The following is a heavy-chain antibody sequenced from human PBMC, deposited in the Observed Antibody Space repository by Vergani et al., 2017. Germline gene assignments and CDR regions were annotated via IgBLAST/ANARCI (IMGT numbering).Heavy chain of an antibody. Sequence: QVQLVQSGAEVKKPGASVKVSCKASGYSFTSYGITWVRQAPGQGLEWIGWISTYNGNTNYAQMFQGRVTMTTDTSTSTVYMELSSRRSEDTAVYYCARGAMAPYYYYYMDVWGKGTTVTVSS. CDR1: GYSFTSYG. V-gene: IGHV1-18*01. D-gene: IGHD5-18*01. J-gene: IGHJ6*03. CDR3: ARGAMAPYYYYYMDV. CDR2: ISTYNGNT.